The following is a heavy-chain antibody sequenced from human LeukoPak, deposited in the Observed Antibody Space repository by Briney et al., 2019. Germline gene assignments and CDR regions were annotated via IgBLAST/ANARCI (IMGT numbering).Heavy chain of an antibody. CDR1: GVSIGISSDY. V-gene: IGHV4-39*01. CDR2: IYNNGRI. J-gene: IGHJ6*02. D-gene: IGHD2-15*01. CDR3: ASAEPRYWSGGSCYSVSGYYYYGMDV. Sequence: PADTLSLTYSVSGVSIGISSDYWGWIRPPPGMGLEWYGIIYNNGRIFTHPSLKSRVSISVDTSKNQFSLKLSSVNSADTAVYYCASAEPRYWSGGSCYSVSGYYYYGMDVWGQGTTVTVSS.